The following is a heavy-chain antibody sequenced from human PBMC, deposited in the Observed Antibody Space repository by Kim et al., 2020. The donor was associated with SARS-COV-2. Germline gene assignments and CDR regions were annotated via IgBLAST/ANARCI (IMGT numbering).Heavy chain of an antibody. V-gene: IGHV1-46*01. D-gene: IGHD4-17*01. J-gene: IGHJ5*02. Sequence: YAQKFQGRVTMTRDTSTSTVYMELSSLRSEDTAVYYCARENDDYGVWFDPWGQGTLVTVSS. CDR3: ARENDDYGVWFDP.